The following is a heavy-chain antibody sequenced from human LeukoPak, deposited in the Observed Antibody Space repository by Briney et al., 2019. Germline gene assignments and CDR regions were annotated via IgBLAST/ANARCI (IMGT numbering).Heavy chain of an antibody. CDR2: ISRSSSYI. CDR3: AREIGDYYDSSGFNY. D-gene: IGHD3-22*01. V-gene: IGHV3-21*01. J-gene: IGHJ4*02. CDR1: GFTFSSYS. Sequence: GGSLRLSCEGSGFTFSSYSMYWVRQAPGKGLEWVSSISRSSSYIYYADSVKGRFTISRDNAKNSLYLQMNSLRAEDTAVYYCAREIGDYYDSSGFNYWGQGTRVTVSS.